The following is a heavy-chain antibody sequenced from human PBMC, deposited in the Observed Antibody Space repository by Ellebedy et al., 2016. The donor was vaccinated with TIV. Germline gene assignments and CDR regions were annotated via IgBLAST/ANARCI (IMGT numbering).Heavy chain of an antibody. CDR2: ISASGDST. D-gene: IGHD3-16*02. CDR1: GFTFSSYA. V-gene: IGHV3-23*01. CDR3: AKDIALFDY. J-gene: IGHJ4*02. Sequence: GESLKISCAASGFTFSSYAMSWVRQAPGKGLEWVSGISASGDSTYYAGSVRGRFTISRDNSKNTLSLQMNSPRAEDTAVYYCAKDIALFDYWGQGILVTVSS.